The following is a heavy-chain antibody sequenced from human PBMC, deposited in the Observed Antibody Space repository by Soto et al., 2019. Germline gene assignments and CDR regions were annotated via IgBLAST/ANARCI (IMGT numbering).Heavy chain of an antibody. CDR3: ARGAVLLLYARALDY. Sequence: SVKVSCKASVGPFSSYASSWERQAPGQGLEWMGGIIPIFGTANYAQKFQGRVTITADESTSTAYMVLSILRSEDTAVYYCARGAVLLLYARALDYWGQGTLVSVSS. V-gene: IGHV1-69*13. J-gene: IGHJ4*02. D-gene: IGHD2-8*01. CDR2: IIPIFGTA. CDR1: VGPFSSYA.